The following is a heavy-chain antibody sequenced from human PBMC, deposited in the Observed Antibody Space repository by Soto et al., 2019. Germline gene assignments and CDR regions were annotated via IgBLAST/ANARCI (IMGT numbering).Heavy chain of an antibody. Sequence: GGSLRLSCAASGFTFSSYAMSWVRQAPGKGLEWVSAISGSGGSTYYADSVKGRFTISRDNSKNTLYLQMNSLRAEDTAVYYCAKDRPYYEFWSGYYHDSFDIWGQGTMVTVSS. D-gene: IGHD3-3*01. CDR2: ISGSGGST. CDR1: GFTFSSYA. J-gene: IGHJ3*02. CDR3: AKDRPYYEFWSGYYHDSFDI. V-gene: IGHV3-23*01.